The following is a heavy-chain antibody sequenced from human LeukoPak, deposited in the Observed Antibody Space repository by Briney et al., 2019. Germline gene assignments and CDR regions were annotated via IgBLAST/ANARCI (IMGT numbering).Heavy chain of an antibody. CDR1: GFTFSGYT. D-gene: IGHD6-13*01. CDR3: VRDQIAASLSGMDV. V-gene: IGHV3-21*01. CDR2: ISSFSTYI. Sequence: GGSLRLSCAASGFTFSGYTMNWVRQAPGMGLEWVSSISSFSTYIYYADSLRGRFTISRDNANNSLFLQMNSLRAEDTAMFFCVRDQIAASLSGMDVWGQGTTVTVSS. J-gene: IGHJ6*02.